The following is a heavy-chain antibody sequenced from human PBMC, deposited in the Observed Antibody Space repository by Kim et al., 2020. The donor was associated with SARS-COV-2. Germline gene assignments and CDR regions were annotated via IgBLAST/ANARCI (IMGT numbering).Heavy chain of an antibody. J-gene: IGHJ3*02. CDR1: GGTFSSYA. V-gene: IGHV1-69*13. CDR3: ASCFFASPWLVRSPHGCDAFDI. D-gene: IGHD6-19*01. Sequence: SVKVSCKASGGTFSSYAISWVRQAPGQGLEWMGGIIPIFGTANYAQKFQGRVTITADESTSTAYMELSSLRSEDTAVYYCASCFFASPWLVRSPHGCDAFDIWGQGTMVTVSS. CDR2: IIPIFGTA.